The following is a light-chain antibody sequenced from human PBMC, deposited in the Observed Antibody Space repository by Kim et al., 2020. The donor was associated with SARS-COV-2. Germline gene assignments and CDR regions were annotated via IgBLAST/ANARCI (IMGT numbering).Light chain of an antibody. CDR2: EVS. CDR3: MQSMQVPFT. J-gene: IGKJ4*01. V-gene: IGKV2D-29*01. CDR1: QGRLQSDGKTY. Sequence: PAYISCKSSQGRLQSDGKTYLYWYLQKPGQPPRLLIYEVSSRFSGVPDRFSGSGSGTDFTLHISRVEADDVGLYCCMQSMQVPFTFGGGTKVDIK.